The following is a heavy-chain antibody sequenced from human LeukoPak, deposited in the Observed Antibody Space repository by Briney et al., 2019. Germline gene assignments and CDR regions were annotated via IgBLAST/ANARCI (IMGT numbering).Heavy chain of an antibody. CDR3: ASTRYDAFDI. Sequence: GGSLRLSCAASGFTVISNYMSWVRQAPGKGLEWVSLIYSGGSTYYADSVRGRFTISRDNSKNTLCLQMNSLRAEDTAVYYCASTRYDAFDIWGQGTMVTVSS. J-gene: IGHJ3*02. CDR1: GFTVISNY. CDR2: IYSGGST. V-gene: IGHV3-53*01. D-gene: IGHD4-17*01.